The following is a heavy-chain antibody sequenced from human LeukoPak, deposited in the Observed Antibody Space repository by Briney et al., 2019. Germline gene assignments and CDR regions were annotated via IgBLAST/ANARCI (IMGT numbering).Heavy chain of an antibody. CDR3: AREVAGTGFDI. CDR2: MNPNSGNT. J-gene: IGHJ3*02. D-gene: IGHD6-19*01. CDR1: GYTFTSYD. V-gene: IGHV1-8*03. Sequence: GASVKVSCKASGYTFTSYDINWVRQATGQGLEWMGWMNPNSGNTGYAQKFQGRVTITRNTSIRTAYMELSSLRSEDTAVYYCAREVAGTGFDIWGQGTMVTVSS.